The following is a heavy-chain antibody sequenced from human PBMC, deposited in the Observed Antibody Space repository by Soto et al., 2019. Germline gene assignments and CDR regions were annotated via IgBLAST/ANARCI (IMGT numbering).Heavy chain of an antibody. CDR3: ARDSPGNIVVVPAATAYYYGMDV. CDR1: GGTFSSYA. CDR2: IIPIFGTA. J-gene: IGHJ6*02. Sequence: QVQLVQSGAEVKKPGSSVKVSCKASGGTFSSYAISWVRQAPGQGLEWMGGIIPIFGTANYAQKFQGRVTITADESTSTAYMELSSLRSEDTAVYYCARDSPGNIVVVPAATAYYYGMDVWGQGTTVTVSS. V-gene: IGHV1-69*01. D-gene: IGHD2-2*01.